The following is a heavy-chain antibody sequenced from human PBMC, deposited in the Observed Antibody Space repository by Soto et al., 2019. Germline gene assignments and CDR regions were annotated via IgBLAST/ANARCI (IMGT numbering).Heavy chain of an antibody. CDR1: GFKFDDYA. D-gene: IGHD6-19*01. V-gene: IGHV3-9*01. J-gene: IGHJ3*01. CDR2: INWNGAYS. CDR3: ERVHSSGWYVEPYDA. Sequence: EVQLVESGGNLARPGESLRLSCAASGFKFDDYAFHWVRQVPGKGPEWVSGINWNGAYSGYADSVKGRVTISRDNAGNSVYMQMASLRPEDTALYYCERVHSSGWYVEPYDAWGQGTMVTVSS.